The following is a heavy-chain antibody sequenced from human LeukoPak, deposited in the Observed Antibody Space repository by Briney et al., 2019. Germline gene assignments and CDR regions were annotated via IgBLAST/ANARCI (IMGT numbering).Heavy chain of an antibody. CDR2: IYYSGST. J-gene: IGHJ4*02. CDR3: ARDYYGALDY. D-gene: IGHD4/OR15-4a*01. V-gene: IGHV4-59*01. Sequence: PSETLSLTCTVSGGSISSYYWSWIRQPPGKGLEWIGYIYYSGSTNYNPSLKSRVTISVDTSKNQFSLKLSSVTAADTAVYCCARDYYGALDYWGQGTLVTVSS. CDR1: GGSISSYY.